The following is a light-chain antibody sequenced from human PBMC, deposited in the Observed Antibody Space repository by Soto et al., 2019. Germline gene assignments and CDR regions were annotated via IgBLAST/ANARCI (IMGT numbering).Light chain of an antibody. CDR3: QHYDSARWT. V-gene: IGKV3-20*01. CDR1: QSISSTY. J-gene: IGKJ1*01. CDR2: DAS. Sequence: EIVLTQSQGTLSLSPGERATLSCRARQSISSTYLTWYHQRPGQAPRLLIYDASRRATGIPDRFSGSGSGTDFSLTISRLEPEDFAVYYCQHYDSARWTFGLGTKVDIK.